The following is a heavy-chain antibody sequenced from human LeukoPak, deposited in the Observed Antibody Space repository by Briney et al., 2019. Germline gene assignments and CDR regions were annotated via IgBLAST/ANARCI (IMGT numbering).Heavy chain of an antibody. V-gene: IGHV3-30-3*01. D-gene: IGHD3-22*01. CDR1: GFTFSSYA. CDR2: ISYDGSNK. CDR3: ARETEYYYDSSGSYFDY. J-gene: IGHJ4*02. Sequence: GGSLRLSCAASGFTFSSYAMHWVRQAPGKGLEWVAVISYDGSNKYYADSVKGRFTISRDNFKNTLYLQMNSLRAEDTAVYYCARETEYYYDSSGSYFDYWGQGTLVTVSS.